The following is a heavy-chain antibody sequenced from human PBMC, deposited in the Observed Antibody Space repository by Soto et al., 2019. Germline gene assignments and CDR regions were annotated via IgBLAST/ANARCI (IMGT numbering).Heavy chain of an antibody. J-gene: IGHJ3*02. Sequence: GGSLRLSCAASGFICSSYDMSWGRQAPGKGLEWVSTILVDGRTFYVDSVKGRFTISRDNSKNTVYLQMNSLTAGDTALYYCAKATATGGGAFDICGQGTMVTVSS. V-gene: IGHV3-23*01. CDR1: GFICSSYD. CDR2: ILVDGRT. CDR3: AKATATGGGAFDI. D-gene: IGHD2-8*02.